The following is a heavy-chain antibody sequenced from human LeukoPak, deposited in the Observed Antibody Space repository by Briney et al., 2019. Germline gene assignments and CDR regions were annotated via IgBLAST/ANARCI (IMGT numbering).Heavy chain of an antibody. CDR1: GGSISSPNSY. V-gene: IGHV4-39*01. Sequence: SETLSLTCTVSGGSISSPNSYWGWIRQPPGKGLEWIGGIFYDGTTYYNPSLKSRVTISVDTSKSQFSLTLRSVTAADTAVYYCARRVVAGTTVDFWGQGNLVTVSS. CDR3: ARRVVAGTTVDF. D-gene: IGHD6-19*01. J-gene: IGHJ4*02. CDR2: IFYDGTT.